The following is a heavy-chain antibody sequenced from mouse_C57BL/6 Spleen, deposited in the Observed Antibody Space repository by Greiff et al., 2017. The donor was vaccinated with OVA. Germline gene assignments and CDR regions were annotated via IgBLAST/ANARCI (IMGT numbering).Heavy chain of an antibody. J-gene: IGHJ2*01. V-gene: IGHV1-42*01. CDR1: GYSFTGYY. CDR3: ARGGLYYGSSYYYFDY. CDR2: INPSTGGT. Sequence: VQLKESGPELVKPGASVKISCKASGYSFTGYYMNWVKQSPEKSLEWIGEINPSTGGTTYNQKFKAKATLTVDKSSSTAYMQLKSLTSEDSAVYYCARGGLYYGSSYYYFDYWGQGTTLTVSS. D-gene: IGHD1-1*01.